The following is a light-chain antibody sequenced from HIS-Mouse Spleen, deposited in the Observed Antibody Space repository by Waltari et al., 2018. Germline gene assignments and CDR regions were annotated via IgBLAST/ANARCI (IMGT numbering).Light chain of an antibody. CDR2: DVS. Sequence: QSALTQPASVSGSPGQSITISCTGTSSAVGGYNYVSWYQQHAGKAPKRMIYDVSNRPSGVSNRFSGSKSGNTASLTISGLQAEDEADYYCSSYTSSSTEVFGGGTKLTVL. CDR1: SSAVGGYNY. J-gene: IGLJ2*01. V-gene: IGLV2-14*03. CDR3: SSYTSSSTEV.